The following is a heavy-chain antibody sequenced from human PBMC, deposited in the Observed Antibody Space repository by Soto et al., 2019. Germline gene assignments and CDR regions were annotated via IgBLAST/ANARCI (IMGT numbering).Heavy chain of an antibody. V-gene: IGHV1-18*01. D-gene: IGHD2-8*01. Sequence: QGHLVQSGAEVKKPVASVKVSCKASGYTFTRYGISWVRQAPGQGLEWMGWISGYNGDTNYAQNLQGRVTMTIDTSTTTAYMELRSLTSDDTAVYYCAKNGQPPYYYYGLYVWGQGTTVTVSS. J-gene: IGHJ6*02. CDR1: GYTFTRYG. CDR2: ISGYNGDT. CDR3: AKNGQPPYYYYGLYV.